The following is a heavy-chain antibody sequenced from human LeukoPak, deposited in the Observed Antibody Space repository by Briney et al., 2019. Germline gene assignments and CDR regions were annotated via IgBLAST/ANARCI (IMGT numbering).Heavy chain of an antibody. V-gene: IGHV3-48*03. Sequence: PGGSLRLSCAASGFTFSSYHMNWVRQAPGKGLEWVSYISGSGDIIYYADSLKGRFTISRDNTENSLYLQMNSLRAEDTAVYYCAKDLHFWSGIDYWGQGTLVTVSS. D-gene: IGHD3-3*02. CDR2: ISGSGDII. CDR1: GFTFSSYH. J-gene: IGHJ4*02. CDR3: AKDLHFWSGIDY.